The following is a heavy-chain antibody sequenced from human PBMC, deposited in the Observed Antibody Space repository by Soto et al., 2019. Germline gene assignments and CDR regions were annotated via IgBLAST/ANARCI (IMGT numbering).Heavy chain of an antibody. CDR2: INHSGST. CDR1: GGSFSGYY. V-gene: IGHV4-34*01. CDR3: ARGPTVTTKWYYYYYYMDV. J-gene: IGHJ6*03. D-gene: IGHD4-4*01. Sequence: PSETLSLTCAVYGGSFSGYYWSWIRQPPGKGLEWIGEINHSGSTNYNPSLKSRVTISVDTSKNQFSLKLSSVTAADTAVYYCARGPTVTTKWYYYYYYMDVWGKGTTVTVSS.